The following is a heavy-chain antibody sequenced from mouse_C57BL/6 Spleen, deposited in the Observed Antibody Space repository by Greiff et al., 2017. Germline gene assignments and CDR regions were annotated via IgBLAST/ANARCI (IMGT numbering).Heavy chain of an antibody. J-gene: IGHJ2*01. D-gene: IGHD1-1*01. CDR1: GFTFSSYA. V-gene: IGHV5-4*01. CDR3: ARADYGSVDY. Sequence: EVQRVESGGGLVKPGGSLKLSCAASGFTFSSYAMSWVRQTPEKRLEWVATISDGGSYTYYPANVKGRVPIARDNAKNHLYLQMSHLKSEDTAMYYWARADYGSVDYWGQGTTLTVSS. CDR2: ISDGGSYT.